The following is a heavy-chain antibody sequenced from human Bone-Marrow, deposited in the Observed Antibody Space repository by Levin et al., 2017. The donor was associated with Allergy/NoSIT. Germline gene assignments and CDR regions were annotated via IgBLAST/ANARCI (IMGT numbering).Heavy chain of an antibody. D-gene: IGHD6-13*01. CDR2: IYSVGST. J-gene: IGHJ5*02. V-gene: IGHV3-53*01. Sequence: GESLKISCAVSGLTVSNNYMMWVRQAPGKGLEWVSLIYSVGSTYYADSVRGRFTISRDSSKNTLYLQMKSLRVEDTAVYYCSREGAAAGTGTWAWGQGTLVTVSS. CDR1: GLTVSNNY. CDR3: SREGAAAGTGTWA.